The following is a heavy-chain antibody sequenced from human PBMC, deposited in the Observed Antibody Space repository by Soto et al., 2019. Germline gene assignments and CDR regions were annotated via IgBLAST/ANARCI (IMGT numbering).Heavy chain of an antibody. CDR1: GFTFSRCA. V-gene: IGHV3-30-3*01. CDR3: AAELGNSGYDGHDY. CDR2: IIYDGSDK. J-gene: IGHJ4*02. D-gene: IGHD5-12*01. Sequence: QVQLVESGGGVVQPGRSLRLSCAASGFTFSRCAMHWVRQAPGKGLEWVAVIIYDGSDKYYADSVQGRFTISRDNSKHRLYLQMNSLRPEDTAVYYCAAELGNSGYDGHDYWGQGALVTVSS.